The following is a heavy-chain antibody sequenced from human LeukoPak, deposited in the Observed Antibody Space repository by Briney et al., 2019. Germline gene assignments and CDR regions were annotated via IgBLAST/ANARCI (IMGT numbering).Heavy chain of an antibody. J-gene: IGHJ4*02. CDR2: ISSSSSYI. D-gene: IGHD3-22*01. Sequence: GGSLRLSCAASGFTFSSYSMNWDRQAPGKGLEWVSSISSSSSYIYYADSVEGRFTISRDNAKNSLYLQMNSLRAEDTAVYYCARLRFYDSSGYRDYWGQGTLVTVSS. CDR3: ARLRFYDSSGYRDY. CDR1: GFTFSSYS. V-gene: IGHV3-21*01.